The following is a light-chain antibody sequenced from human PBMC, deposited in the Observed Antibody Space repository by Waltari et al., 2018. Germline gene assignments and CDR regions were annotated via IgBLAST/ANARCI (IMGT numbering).Light chain of an antibody. J-gene: IGLJ1*01. CDR1: SRDVGGYTS. Sequence: QSALTQPASVSGSPGQSITISCTGTSRDVGGYTSVPWYQQHPGKAPKVMIYDVNNRPSGVSNRFSGSKSGNTASLTISGLQAEDEADYYCGSYTSSTTPYVFGTGTKVTVL. V-gene: IGLV2-14*01. CDR2: DVN. CDR3: GSYTSSTTPYV.